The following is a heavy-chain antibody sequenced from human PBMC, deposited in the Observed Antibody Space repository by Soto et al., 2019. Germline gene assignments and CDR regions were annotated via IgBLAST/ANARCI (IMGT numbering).Heavy chain of an antibody. D-gene: IGHD2-21*02. J-gene: IGHJ4*02. CDR2: ISLYHHST. CDR3: ARELYSCGGDCPYYMDY. Sequence: QAQLVQSGAEGKKPGASVRVSCKTSGYPFTDYFIHWVRQAPGQGREWMGIISLYHHSTSYAQKFQGRLTVTADTSTTTVYMDLSSLTYEDSAVYWCARELYSCGGDCPYYMDYWGQGTLVTVSS. CDR1: GYPFTDYF. V-gene: IGHV1-46*01.